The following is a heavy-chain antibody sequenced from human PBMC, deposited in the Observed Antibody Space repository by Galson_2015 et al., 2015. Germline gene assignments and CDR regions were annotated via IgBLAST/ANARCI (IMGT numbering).Heavy chain of an antibody. CDR1: GGTFSSYA. Sequence: SVKVSCKASGGTFSSYAISWVRQAPGQGLEWMGGIIPIFGTANYAQKFQGRVTITADESTSTAYMELSSLRSEDTAVYYCASEPPRTYSSSGTGGWGQGTLVTVSS. V-gene: IGHV1-69*13. J-gene: IGHJ4*02. CDR2: IIPIFGTA. CDR3: ASEPPRTYSSSGTGG. D-gene: IGHD6-6*01.